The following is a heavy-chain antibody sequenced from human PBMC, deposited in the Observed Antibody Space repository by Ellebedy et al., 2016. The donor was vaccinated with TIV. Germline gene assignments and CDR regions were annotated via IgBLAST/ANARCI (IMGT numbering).Heavy chain of an antibody. D-gene: IGHD5-12*01. CDR2: IYTSGST. Sequence: SETLSLXXTVSGGSISNYYWSWIRQPAGKRLEWVGRIYTSGSTNYNPSLKSRVTMSLDMSKNLFSLELSSVTVADTAVYYCARCYEGGGGYDWGVCYWGQGTLVTVSS. CDR1: GGSISNYY. CDR3: ARCYEGGGGYDWGVCY. J-gene: IGHJ4*02. V-gene: IGHV4-4*07.